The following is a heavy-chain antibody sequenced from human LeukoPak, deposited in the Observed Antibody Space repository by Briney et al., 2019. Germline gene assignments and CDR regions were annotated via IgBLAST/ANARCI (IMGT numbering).Heavy chain of an antibody. CDR3: AKVRVGTAHFDY. D-gene: IGHD2-15*01. J-gene: IGHJ4*02. Sequence: GGSLRLSCAASGFTFSHYWMDWVRQAPGKGLEWVANIKEDGSEKYYVDSVEGRFTLSRDNAKNSLHLQMNSLSAEDTAVYYCAKVRVGTAHFDYWGQGTLVTVSS. CDR2: IKEDGSEK. CDR1: GFTFSHYW. V-gene: IGHV3-7*01.